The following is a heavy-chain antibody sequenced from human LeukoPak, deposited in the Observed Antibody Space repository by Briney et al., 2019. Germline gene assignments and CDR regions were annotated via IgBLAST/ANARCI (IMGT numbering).Heavy chain of an antibody. D-gene: IGHD1-26*01. CDR1: GFAFDIHG. CDR2: ISYDGSNK. CDR3: AKGLRWERSEFDY. Sequence: PGGSLRLSCAASGFAFDIHGMNWVRQAPGKGLEWVAVISYDGSNKYYADSVKGRFTISRDNSKNTLYLQMNSLRAEDTAVYYCAKGLRWERSEFDYWGQGTLVTVSS. J-gene: IGHJ4*02. V-gene: IGHV3-30*18.